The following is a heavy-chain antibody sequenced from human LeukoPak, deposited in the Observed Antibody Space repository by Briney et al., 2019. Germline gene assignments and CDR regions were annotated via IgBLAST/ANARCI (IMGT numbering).Heavy chain of an antibody. CDR3: ARHVEDYGSGSYYSDY. Sequence: GGSLQISCKGSGYSFTSYWIGWVRRMPGKGLEWRGIIYPGDSDTRYSASFQGQVTISADKSISTAYLQWSSLKASDTAMYYCARHVEDYGSGSYYSDYWGQGTLVTVSS. CDR2: IYPGDSDT. V-gene: IGHV5-51*01. J-gene: IGHJ4*02. CDR1: GYSFTSYW. D-gene: IGHD3-10*01.